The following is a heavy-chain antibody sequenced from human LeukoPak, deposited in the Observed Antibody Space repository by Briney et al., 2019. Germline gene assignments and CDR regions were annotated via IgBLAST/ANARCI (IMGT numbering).Heavy chain of an antibody. CDR2: VNGYNGNT. D-gene: IGHD1-26*01. J-gene: IGHJ4*02. CDR1: GYTFSSYG. Sequence: ASVTVSCKASGYTFSSYGIIWARQAPGQGLEWMGWVNGYNGNTNYAQKFQGRVAMTTDTSTSTAYVELRSLRSDDTAVYYCARDGGGSYYSDWGQGTLVTVSS. CDR3: ARDGGGSYYSD. V-gene: IGHV1-18*01.